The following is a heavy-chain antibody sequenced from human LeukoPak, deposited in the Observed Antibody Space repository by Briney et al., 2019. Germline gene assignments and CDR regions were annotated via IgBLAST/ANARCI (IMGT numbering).Heavy chain of an antibody. Sequence: SETLSLTCTVSGGSISSRSYCWSWIRQPAGKGLEWIGHVHISGSTNYNSALKSRVTISVDTSKNQFSLKLSSVTAADTAVYYCAREGSRRLYMDVWGRGTTVTVSS. V-gene: IGHV4-61*09. CDR3: AREGSRRLYMDV. J-gene: IGHJ6*03. CDR1: GGSISSRSYC. CDR2: VHISGST. D-gene: IGHD6-25*01.